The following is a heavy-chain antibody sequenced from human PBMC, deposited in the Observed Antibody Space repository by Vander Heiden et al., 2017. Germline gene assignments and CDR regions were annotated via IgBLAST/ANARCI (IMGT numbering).Heavy chain of an antibody. CDR2: INHSGST. D-gene: IGHD6-13*01. J-gene: IGHJ4*02. CDR3: ARGLVRRDY. V-gene: IGHV4-34*01. CDR1: AGSFSGYY. Sequence: QVQLQQWGAGLLKPLETLSLTCAVYAGSFSGYYWSWIRQPPGKGLEWIGEINHSGSTNYNPSLKSRVTISVDTSKNQFSLKLSSVTAADTAVYYCARGLVRRDYWCQGTLVTLSS.